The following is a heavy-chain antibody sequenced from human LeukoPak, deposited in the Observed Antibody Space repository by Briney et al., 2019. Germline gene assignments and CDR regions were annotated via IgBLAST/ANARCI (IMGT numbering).Heavy chain of an antibody. Sequence: LRLSCAGSGFTFSSYSLNWIRQHPGKGLEWIGYIYYSGSTYYNPSLKSRVTISVDTSKNQFSLKLSSVTAADTAVYYCARAGGFFSPFGYWGQGTLVTVSS. J-gene: IGHJ4*02. CDR1: GFTFSSYS. CDR3: ARAGGFFSPFGY. CDR2: IYYSGST. D-gene: IGHD3-3*01. V-gene: IGHV4-31*02.